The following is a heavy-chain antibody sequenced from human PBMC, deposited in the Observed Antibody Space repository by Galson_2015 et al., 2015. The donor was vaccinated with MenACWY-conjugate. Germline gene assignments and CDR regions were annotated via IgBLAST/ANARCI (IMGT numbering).Heavy chain of an antibody. D-gene: IGHD7-27*01. Sequence: SLRLSCAASGFTFSSYAMNWVRQAPGKGLEWVAVISFDGSNKYYADSVKGRFTISRDNSKNTLYLQMNSLKHEDTAVYYCARDYQPWGFGYYFDSWGQGTLVTVSS. V-gene: IGHV3-30*04. CDR1: GFTFSSYA. CDR3: ARDYQPWGFGYYFDS. CDR2: ISFDGSNK. J-gene: IGHJ4*02.